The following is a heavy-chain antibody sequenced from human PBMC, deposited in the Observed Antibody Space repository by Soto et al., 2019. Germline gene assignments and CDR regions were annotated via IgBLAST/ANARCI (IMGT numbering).Heavy chain of an antibody. CDR2: ISYDGSNK. J-gene: IGHJ4*02. V-gene: IGHV3-30*18. CDR3: AKGTDIVATSFDY. D-gene: IGHD5-12*01. CDR1: GFTFSSYG. Sequence: GGSLRLSCAASGFTFSSYGMHWVRQAPGKGLEWVAVISYDGSNKYYADSVKGRFTISRDNSKNTLYLQMNSLRAEDTAVYYCAKGTDIVATSFDYWGQGTLVTVSS.